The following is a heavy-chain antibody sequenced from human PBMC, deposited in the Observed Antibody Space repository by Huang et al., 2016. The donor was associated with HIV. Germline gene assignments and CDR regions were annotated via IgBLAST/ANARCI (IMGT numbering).Heavy chain of an antibody. CDR3: AAMVRGVISYFDY. Sequence: QLQLQESGPGLVKPSETLSLTCTVSDGSIRSSSYYWGWIRQPPGKGLEWIATFFYDGNTYYNPSLKSRGTISVDTSKNQFSLNLSSVTAADTAVYYCAAMVRGVISYFDYWGQGTLVTVSS. CDR1: DGSIRSSSYY. CDR2: FFYDGNT. V-gene: IGHV4-39*01. J-gene: IGHJ4*02. D-gene: IGHD3-10*01.